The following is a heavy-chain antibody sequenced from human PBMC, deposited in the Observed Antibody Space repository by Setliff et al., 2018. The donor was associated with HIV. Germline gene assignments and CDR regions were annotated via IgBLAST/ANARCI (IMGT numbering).Heavy chain of an antibody. V-gene: IGHV4-4*07. Sequence: PSETLSLTCSVSGGSIVNYFWSWIRQPAGKGLEWIGHIYTTGSTNYNPSLKNRVTISIDTSKNQLSLKVSSVTAADAAVYYCATGENYYGSGSPSVHYYMDVWGKGTTVTVSS. CDR1: GGSIVNYF. J-gene: IGHJ6*03. CDR2: IYTTGST. D-gene: IGHD3-10*01. CDR3: ATGENYYGSGSPSVHYYMDV.